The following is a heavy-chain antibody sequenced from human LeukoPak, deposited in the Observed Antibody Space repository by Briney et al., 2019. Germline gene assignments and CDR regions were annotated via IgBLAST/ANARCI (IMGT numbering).Heavy chain of an antibody. Sequence: KASETLSLTCTVSGGSISSYYWSWIRQPPGKGLEWTGYIYYSGSTNYNPSLKSRVTISVDTSKNQFSLKLSSVTAADTAVYYCARGRMGRPTYDYVWGSYRQSYYFDYWGQGTLVTVSS. V-gene: IGHV4-59*12. CDR1: GGSISSYY. D-gene: IGHD3-16*02. CDR2: IYYSGST. J-gene: IGHJ4*02. CDR3: ARGRMGRPTYDYVWGSYRQSYYFDY.